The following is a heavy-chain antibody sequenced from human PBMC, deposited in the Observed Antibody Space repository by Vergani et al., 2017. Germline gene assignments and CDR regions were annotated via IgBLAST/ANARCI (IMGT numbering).Heavy chain of an antibody. CDR2: IKQEGSEK. J-gene: IGHJ4*02. Sequence: EVQLVESGGGLVQPGGSLRLSCAASGFTFSSYWMSWVRQAPGKGLEWVANIKQEGSEKYYVDSVKGRCTISRDNAKNSLYLQMNSLRAEDTALYYCAREYDILTGRTLVDWGQGTLVTVSS. CDR1: GFTFSSYW. V-gene: IGHV3-7*05. CDR3: AREYDILTGRTLVD. D-gene: IGHD3-9*01.